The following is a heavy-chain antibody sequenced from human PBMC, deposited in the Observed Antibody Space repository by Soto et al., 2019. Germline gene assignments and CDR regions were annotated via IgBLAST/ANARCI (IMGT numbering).Heavy chain of an antibody. Sequence: TLSLTCAISGYSVSSNSAAWNWIRQSPSRGLEWLGRTYYRSKWFYDYAASVEGRMTINPDTSKNQFSLQLNSVTPEDTAVYYCAFVYGSGTGGCFDPWGQGILVTVSS. V-gene: IGHV6-1*01. CDR3: AFVYGSGTGGCFDP. J-gene: IGHJ5*02. CDR1: GYSVSSNSAA. CDR2: TYYRSKWFY. D-gene: IGHD3-10*01.